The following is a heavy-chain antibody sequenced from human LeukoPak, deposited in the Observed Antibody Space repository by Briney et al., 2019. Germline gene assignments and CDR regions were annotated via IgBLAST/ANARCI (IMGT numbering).Heavy chain of an antibody. CDR1: GFAVNTYD. Sequence: PGGSLRLSCAASGFAVNTYDMHWVRQAPGEGPEWIAYFGISGTIYYADSVRGRFTISRDSAMNSLFLQMNSLRVDDTAIYYRARYGFYPYWGQGTPVTVSS. J-gene: IGHJ4*02. CDR3: ARYGFYPY. V-gene: IGHV3-48*01. CDR2: FGISGTI. D-gene: IGHD2/OR15-2a*01.